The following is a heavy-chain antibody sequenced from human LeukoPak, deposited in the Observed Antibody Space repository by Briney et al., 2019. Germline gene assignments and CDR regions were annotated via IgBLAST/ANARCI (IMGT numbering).Heavy chain of an antibody. D-gene: IGHD3-3*01. CDR1: GYTFTSYG. CDR3: AGFFDDFWSGYQDY. J-gene: IGHJ4*02. Sequence: GASVKVSCKASGYTFTSYGINWVRQATGQGLEWMGWMNPNSGNTGYAQKFQGRVTMTRNTSISTAYMELSSLRSEDTAVYYCAGFFDDFWSGYQDYWGQGTLVTVSS. V-gene: IGHV1-8*02. CDR2: MNPNSGNT.